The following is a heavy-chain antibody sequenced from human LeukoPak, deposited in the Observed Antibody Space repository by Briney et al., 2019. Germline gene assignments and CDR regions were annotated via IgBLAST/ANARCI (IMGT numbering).Heavy chain of an antibody. CDR3: ARVDLYYDSSGYSQAANDY. CDR1: GYTFTGYA. CDR2: VSAYNGVT. J-gene: IGHJ4*02. V-gene: IGHV1-18*01. D-gene: IGHD3-22*01. Sequence: VASVKVSCKASGYTFTGYAISWVRQAPGQGLEWMGWVSAYNGVTNYAQNFQGRVTMTTDTPTSTAYMELRSLRSDDTAVYYCARVDLYYDSSGYSQAANDYWGQGTLVTVSS.